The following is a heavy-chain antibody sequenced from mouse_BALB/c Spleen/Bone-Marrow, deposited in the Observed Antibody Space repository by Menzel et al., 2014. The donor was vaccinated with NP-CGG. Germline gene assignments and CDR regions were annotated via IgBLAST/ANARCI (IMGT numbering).Heavy chain of an antibody. D-gene: IGHD2-10*02. CDR2: ISSGGSYT. J-gene: IGHJ1*01. CDR1: GFTFSSYG. Sequence: EVKLVESGGDLVKPGGSLKLSCAASGFTFSSYGMSWVRQTPDKRLEWVATISSGGSYTYYPDSVKGRFTISRDNAKNALRPQMSRLKSEDTAMYYCARRGYGNSYWYFDVWGAGTTVTVSS. CDR3: ARRGYGNSYWYFDV. V-gene: IGHV5-6*02.